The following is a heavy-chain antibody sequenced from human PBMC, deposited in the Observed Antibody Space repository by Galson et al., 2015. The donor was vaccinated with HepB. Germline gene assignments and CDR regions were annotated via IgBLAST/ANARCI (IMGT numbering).Heavy chain of an antibody. Sequence: SLRLSCAASGFTFSSYWMSWVRQAPGKGLEWVANIKQDGSEKYYVDSVKGRFTISRDNAKNSLYLQMNSLRAEDTAVYYCARGILAYCGGDCWGDAFDIWGQGTMVTVSS. CDR2: IKQDGSEK. D-gene: IGHD2-21*01. J-gene: IGHJ3*02. CDR3: ARGILAYCGGDCWGDAFDI. V-gene: IGHV3-7*01. CDR1: GFTFSSYW.